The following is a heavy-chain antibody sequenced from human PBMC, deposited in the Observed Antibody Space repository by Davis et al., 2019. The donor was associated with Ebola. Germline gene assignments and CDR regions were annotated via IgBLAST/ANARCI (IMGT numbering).Heavy chain of an antibody. D-gene: IGHD3-3*01. Sequence: MPSETLSLTCVVPGGSILSSSSYWGWIRQPPGKGLEWIGSIYSRGYTYHNPSLKSRVTMSVDTSKNQFSVKLNSVTAADTAVYYCARHSKGTDFWSGFLRDPWGQGILVTVSS. CDR1: GGSILSSSSY. CDR3: ARHSKGTDFWSGFLRDP. J-gene: IGHJ5*02. CDR2: IYSRGYT. V-gene: IGHV4-39*01.